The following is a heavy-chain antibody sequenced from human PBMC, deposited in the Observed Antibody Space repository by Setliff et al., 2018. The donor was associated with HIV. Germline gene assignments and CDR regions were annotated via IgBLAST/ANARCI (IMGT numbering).Heavy chain of an antibody. CDR1: GYNFVNYE. CDR2: MNPDSGNT. J-gene: IGHJ5*01. D-gene: IGHD3-10*01. Sequence: GASVKVSCKASGYNFVNYEINWVRQATGQGLEWMGWMNPDSGNTDYAQKFQGRVTMTLDTSISTAYMELSSLTSEDTAVYYCTRGRHSQTAGAIKFAFWGQGSLVTVSS. V-gene: IGHV1-8*02. CDR3: TRGRHSQTAGAIKFAF.